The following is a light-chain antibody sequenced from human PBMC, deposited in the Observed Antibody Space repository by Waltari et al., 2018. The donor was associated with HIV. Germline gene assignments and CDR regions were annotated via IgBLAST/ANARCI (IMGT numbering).Light chain of an antibody. J-gene: IGLJ3*02. CDR1: SGNIASNY. CDR3: QSYDSNDPWV. V-gene: IGLV6-57*04. Sequence: NFKLTQPLSVSESPGKTVTISCTRSSGNIASNYVQWYQQRPGSAPTTVINEDNQRPSGVPDRFSGSIDSSSNSASLTISGLKTEDEADYYCQSYDSNDPWVFGGGTKLTVL. CDR2: EDN.